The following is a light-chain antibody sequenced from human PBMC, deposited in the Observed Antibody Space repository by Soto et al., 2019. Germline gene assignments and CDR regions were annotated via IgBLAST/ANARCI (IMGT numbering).Light chain of an antibody. CDR1: SSDVGGYNY. V-gene: IGLV2-14*01. CDR3: NSYTRSATWV. J-gene: IGLJ3*02. CDR2: EVS. Sequence: QSVLTQPASVSGSPGQSITISCTGTSSDVGGYNYVSWYQQHPGKAPKLMIYEVSNRPSGVSNRFSGSKSGNTASLTISGLQAEDEADYYCNSYTRSATWVFGGGTKVTVL.